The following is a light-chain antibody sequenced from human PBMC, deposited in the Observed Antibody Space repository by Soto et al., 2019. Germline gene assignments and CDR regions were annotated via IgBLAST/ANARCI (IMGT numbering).Light chain of an antibody. CDR2: HAS. Sequence: EVVLTQSPVILSVSPGESATLSCRASESVTRNLAWYQHIPGQAPRLLVFHASVRATGIPARFSGSGSGTEFSLTISNLQCEDFAVSFCQQYNDWPPITFGQGTRLEIK. V-gene: IGKV3-15*01. CDR1: ESVTRN. J-gene: IGKJ5*01. CDR3: QQYNDWPPIT.